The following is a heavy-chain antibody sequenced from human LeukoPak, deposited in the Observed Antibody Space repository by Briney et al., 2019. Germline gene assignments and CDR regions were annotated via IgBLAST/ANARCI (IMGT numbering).Heavy chain of an antibody. D-gene: IGHD3-16*01. Sequence: GGSLRLSCAASGFTVGSNYMSWVRQAPGKGVEWVSYNYSDGKTFYADAVKGRFTISRDNTKNTLYLQMNSLRAEDTALYYCARAFDHHFDYWGQGTLVTVSS. CDR1: GFTVGSNY. J-gene: IGHJ4*02. CDR3: ARAFDHHFDY. CDR2: NYSDGKT. V-gene: IGHV3-53*01.